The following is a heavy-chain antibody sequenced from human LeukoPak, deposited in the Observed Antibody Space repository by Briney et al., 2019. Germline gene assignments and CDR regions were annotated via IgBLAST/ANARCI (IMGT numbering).Heavy chain of an antibody. D-gene: IGHD3-22*01. CDR3: AKEGRLTVAAVVVENYFDY. Sequence: RPGGSLRLSCAAAGLTVSSNYMSWVRQAPGKGLEWVSGISGSGGDTYYSDSVKGRFTISRDNAKTTVYLQMNSLRTEDTAEYYCAKEGRLTVAAVVVENYFDYWGQGTPVTVSA. V-gene: IGHV3-23*01. CDR1: GLTVSSNY. CDR2: ISGSGGDT. J-gene: IGHJ4*02.